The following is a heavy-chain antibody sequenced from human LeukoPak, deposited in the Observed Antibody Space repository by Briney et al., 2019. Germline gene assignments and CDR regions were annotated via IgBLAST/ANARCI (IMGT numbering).Heavy chain of an antibody. D-gene: IGHD6-13*01. Sequence: SVKGRFSISGDNSKNTLYLQMNSLGLDDTAVYFCARGRAGIAAAGFDYWGQGTLVTVSS. CDR3: ARGRAGIAAAGFDY. V-gene: IGHV3-30*07. J-gene: IGHJ4*02.